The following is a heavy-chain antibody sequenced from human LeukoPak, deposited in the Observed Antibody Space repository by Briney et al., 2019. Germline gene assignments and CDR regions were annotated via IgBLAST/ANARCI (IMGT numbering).Heavy chain of an antibody. Sequence: SSETLSLTCTVSGGSITSSDYCWAWIRLPPGRGLEWIGEIDHSGSTNYNPPLKSRVTISVDTSKNQFSLKLSSVTAADTAVYYCARGRGRWLRSDWFDPWGQGTLVTVSS. CDR3: ARGRGRWLRSDWFDP. D-gene: IGHD5-12*01. V-gene: IGHV4-39*07. J-gene: IGHJ5*02. CDR1: GGSITSSDYC. CDR2: IDHSGST.